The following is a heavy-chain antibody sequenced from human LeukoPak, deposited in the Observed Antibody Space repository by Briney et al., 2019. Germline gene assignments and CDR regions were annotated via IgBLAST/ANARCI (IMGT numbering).Heavy chain of an antibody. D-gene: IGHD3-16*01. CDR2: ISSSSSTI. Sequence: GGSLRLSCAASGFNFNTYAMNWVRQAPGKGLEWISYISSSSSTIYYADSVRGRFSISRDNAKNSVYLEMNSPGDEDTAFYYCRRVGGFQLPKFDYWGRGTLVTVSS. CDR3: RRVGGFQLPKFDY. J-gene: IGHJ4*02. V-gene: IGHV3-48*02. CDR1: GFNFNTYA.